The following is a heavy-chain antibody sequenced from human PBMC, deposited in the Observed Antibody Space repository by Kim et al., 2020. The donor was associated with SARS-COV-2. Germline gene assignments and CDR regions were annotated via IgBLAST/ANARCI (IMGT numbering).Heavy chain of an antibody. Sequence: KRRVTISVDTSKNQFSVKLSSVTAADTAVYYCARSAAYYYDSSGYGGFDYWGQGTLVTVSS. CDR3: ARSAAYYYDSSGYGGFDY. D-gene: IGHD3-22*01. V-gene: IGHV4-31*02. J-gene: IGHJ4*02.